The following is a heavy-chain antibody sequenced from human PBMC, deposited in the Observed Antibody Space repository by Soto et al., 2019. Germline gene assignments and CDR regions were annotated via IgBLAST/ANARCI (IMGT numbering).Heavy chain of an antibody. J-gene: IGHJ6*02. V-gene: IGHV1-18*01. CDR1: GYTFTSYG. Sequence: ASVKGSCKASGYTFTSYGISWVRQAPGQGLEWMGWISAYNGNTNYAQKLQGRVTMTTDTSTSTAYMELRSLRSDDTAVYYCARDNYYGSGSPPLYYYYGMDVWGQGTTVTVSS. CDR3: ARDNYYGSGSPPLYYYYGMDV. D-gene: IGHD3-10*01. CDR2: ISAYNGNT.